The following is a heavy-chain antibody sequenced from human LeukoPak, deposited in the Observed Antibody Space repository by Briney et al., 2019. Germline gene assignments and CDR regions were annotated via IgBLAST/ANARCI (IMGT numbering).Heavy chain of an antibody. CDR2: IYNSGIT. CDR3: ARGPGLSLVWGSPPTAVDV. CDR1: GGSLNFGGYS. Sequence: SETLSLTCAVSGGSLNFGGYSWSWIRQPPGKGLECIGYIYNSGITYYNPSLKSRVTISVDRSKNQFSLKLSSVTAADTAVYSCARGPGLSLVWGSPPTAVDVWGKGTTVTVPS. D-gene: IGHD3-16*01. J-gene: IGHJ6*04. V-gene: IGHV4-30-2*01.